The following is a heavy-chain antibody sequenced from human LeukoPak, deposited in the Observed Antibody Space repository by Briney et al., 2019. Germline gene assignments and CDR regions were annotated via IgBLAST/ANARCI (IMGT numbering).Heavy chain of an antibody. Sequence: SETLSLTCTVSGGSISSYYWSWIRQPAGKGLEWIGRIYTSGSTNYNPSLKSRVTMSVDTSKNQFSLKLSSVTAADTAVYYCARESCSGGSCYFDYWGQGTLVTVSS. CDR1: GGSISSYY. J-gene: IGHJ4*02. V-gene: IGHV4-4*07. CDR3: ARESCSGGSCYFDY. CDR2: IYTSGST. D-gene: IGHD2-15*01.